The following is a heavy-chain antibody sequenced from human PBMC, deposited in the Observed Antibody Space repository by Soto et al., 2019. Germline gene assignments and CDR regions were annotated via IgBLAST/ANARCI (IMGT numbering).Heavy chain of an antibody. D-gene: IGHD2-15*01. J-gene: IGHJ6*02. Sequence: QVQLVESGGGVVQPGRSLRLSCAASGFTFSSYAMYWVRQAPGKGLEWVAVISYDGNNKHYADSVKGRFTIARDNSKKTMYVQLXSLRAEDTAVYYCARAGCDGGTCYTLVGLRYGMDVWGQGTTVTVSS. CDR3: ARAGCDGGTCYTLVGLRYGMDV. V-gene: IGHV3-30-3*01. CDR1: GFTFSSYA. CDR2: ISYDGNNK.